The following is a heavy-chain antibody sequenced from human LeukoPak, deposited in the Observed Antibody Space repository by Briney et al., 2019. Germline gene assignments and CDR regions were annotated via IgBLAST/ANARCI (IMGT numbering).Heavy chain of an antibody. CDR3: VPKGTEGY. J-gene: IGHJ4*02. CDR2: ISPDGSNT. V-gene: IGHV3-64D*06. CDR1: GFTFSSYA. Sequence: GGSLSLSCSASGFTFSSYAMHWVRQAPGKGLEYVSAISPDGSNTYYADSVKGRFSISRDNSKNTLYLQMSSLRPEDTAVYYCVPKGTEGYWGQGTLVTVSS.